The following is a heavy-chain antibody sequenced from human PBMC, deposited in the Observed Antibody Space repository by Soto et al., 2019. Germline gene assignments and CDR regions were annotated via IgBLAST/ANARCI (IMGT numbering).Heavy chain of an antibody. V-gene: IGHV4-61*01. D-gene: IGHD3-22*01. CDR2: IYYSGST. CDR3: ARGYYDSSGYYGMDV. CDR1: GGSVSSGSYY. Sequence: SETLSLTCTVSGGSVSSGSYYWSWIRQPPGKGLEWIGYIYYSGSTNYNPSLKSRVTISVDTSKNQFSLKLSSVTAADTAVYYCARGYYDSSGYYGMDVWGQGTTVTVSS. J-gene: IGHJ6*02.